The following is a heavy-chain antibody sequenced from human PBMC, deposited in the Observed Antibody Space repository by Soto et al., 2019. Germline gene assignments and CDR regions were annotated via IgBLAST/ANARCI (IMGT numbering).Heavy chain of an antibody. CDR2: INHSGST. J-gene: IGHJ6*02. Sequence: SETLSLTCAVYGGSFSGYYWSWIRQPPGKGLERIGEINHSGSTNYNPSLKSRVTISVDTSKNQFSLKLSSVTAADTAVYYCARGGIAVAGTSTRERGMDVWGQGTTVTVSS. D-gene: IGHD6-19*01. V-gene: IGHV4-34*01. CDR1: GGSFSGYY. CDR3: ARGGIAVAGTSTRERGMDV.